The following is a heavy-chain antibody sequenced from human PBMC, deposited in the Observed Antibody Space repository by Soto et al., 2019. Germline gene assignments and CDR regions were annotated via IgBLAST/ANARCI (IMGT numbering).Heavy chain of an antibody. D-gene: IGHD3-10*01. J-gene: IGHJ5*02. Sequence: VLLVQSRSEVKKPGSSVKVSCKASGGTFSSYAISWVRQAPGQGLEWMGGIVPMHGTAKYAQKFRGRVTITANESTSTAYMELSSLRFDDTAVYYCAREFQSVGFGSYLFDPWGQGTLVTVSS. V-gene: IGHV1-69*01. CDR3: AREFQSVGFGSYLFDP. CDR1: GGTFSSYA. CDR2: IVPMHGTA.